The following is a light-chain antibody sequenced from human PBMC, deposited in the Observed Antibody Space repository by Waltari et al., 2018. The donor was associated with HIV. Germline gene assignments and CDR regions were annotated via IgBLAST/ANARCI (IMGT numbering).Light chain of an antibody. CDR2: LTSGGSQ. J-gene: IGLJ3*02. V-gene: IGLV4-69*01. CDR1: SGHSTYA. Sequence: QIVLTQSPSASASLGASVKLTCTLSSGHSTYAIAWLQRQPEKAPRFLMKLTSGGSQKKGGGVPERFPGSSAGAERYLTISSRQSEDEADYHCQTWGMCIKVFGGGTKLTGL. CDR3: QTWGMCIKV.